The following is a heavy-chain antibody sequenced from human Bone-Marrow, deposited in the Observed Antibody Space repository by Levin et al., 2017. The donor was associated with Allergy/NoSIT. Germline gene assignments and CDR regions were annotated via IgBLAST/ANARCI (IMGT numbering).Heavy chain of an antibody. D-gene: IGHD3-3*01. V-gene: IGHV4-30-4*01. Sequence: SETLSLTCTVSGDSISNGDYYWTWLRQSPGKGLEWIGNIYSSGNTEYNPSLKSRLTISFATSKTQFSLKLISVTAADTAMYYCGREYLEVVNWFDPWGQGILVTVS. J-gene: IGHJ5*02. CDR2: IYSSGNT. CDR3: GREYLEVVNWFDP. CDR1: GDSISNGDYY.